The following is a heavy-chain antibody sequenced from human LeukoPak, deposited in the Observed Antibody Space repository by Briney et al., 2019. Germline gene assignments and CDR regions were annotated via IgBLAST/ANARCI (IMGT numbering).Heavy chain of an antibody. D-gene: IGHD1-14*01. CDR3: AKTTRRAEYFQH. CDR2: ISGSGGST. J-gene: IGHJ1*01. V-gene: IGHV3-23*01. Sequence: GGSLRLSCAASGFTFSSYAMSWVRQAPGKGLEWVSAISGSGGSTYYADFVKGRFTISRDNSKNTLYLQMNSLRAEDTAVYYCAKTTRRAEYFQHWGQGTLVTVSS. CDR1: GFTFSSYA.